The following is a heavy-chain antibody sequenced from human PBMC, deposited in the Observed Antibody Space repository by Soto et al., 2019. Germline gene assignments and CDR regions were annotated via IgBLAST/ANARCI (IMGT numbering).Heavy chain of an antibody. CDR2: ISSSSNTI. D-gene: IGHD2-2*01. V-gene: IGHV3-48*01. J-gene: IGHJ6*02. CDR3: ANWASGYDNYYYGMDV. CDR1: GFTFSSYS. Sequence: GGSLRLSCAASGFTFSSYSMNWVRQAPGKGLEWVSYISSSSNTIYYADSVKGRFTISRDNAKSSLYLQMNSLRAEDTAVYYCANWASGYDNYYYGMDVWGQGTTVTVSS.